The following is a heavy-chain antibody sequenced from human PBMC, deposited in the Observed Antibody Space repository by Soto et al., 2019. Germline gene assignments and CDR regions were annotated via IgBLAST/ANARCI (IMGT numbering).Heavy chain of an antibody. Sequence: GGSLRLSCEASGLSFNDHPMHWVRQAPGRGLEWVSAISGSGGTTYYADSVKGRFTISRDNSKNTMFLQMNSLRADDTAVYYCAKGLVGGSLYYFDYWGQGTPVTVSS. J-gene: IGHJ4*02. CDR1: GLSFNDHP. CDR3: AKGLVGGSLYYFDY. V-gene: IGHV3-23*01. D-gene: IGHD1-26*01. CDR2: ISGSGGTT.